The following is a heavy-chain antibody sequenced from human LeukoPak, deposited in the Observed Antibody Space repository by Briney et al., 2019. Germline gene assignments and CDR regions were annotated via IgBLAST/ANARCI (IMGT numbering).Heavy chain of an antibody. V-gene: IGHV3-74*01. CDR2: SNSDGSST. Sequence: PGGSLRLSCAASGFTFSSYWMHWVRQAPGKGLVWVSRSNSDGSSTSYADSVKGRFTISRDNAKNTLYLQMNSLRAEDTAVYYCARGPPWNFDLWGRGTLVTVSS. J-gene: IGHJ2*01. D-gene: IGHD6-25*01. CDR3: ARGPPWNFDL. CDR1: GFTFSSYW.